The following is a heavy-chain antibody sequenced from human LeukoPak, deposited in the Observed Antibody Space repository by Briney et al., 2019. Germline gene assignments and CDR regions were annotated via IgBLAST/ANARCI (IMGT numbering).Heavy chain of an antibody. CDR3: ARDPSSSYNWFDP. V-gene: IGHV1-2*02. CDR2: INPKSGGT. D-gene: IGHD6-6*01. CDR1: GYTFTGYY. J-gene: IGHJ5*02. Sequence: ASVKVSCKASGYTFTGYYMHWVRQAPGQGLEWMGWINPKSGGTKYAQKFQGRVTMTRDTSISTAYMELSRLRSDDTAVYYCARDPSSSYNWFDPWGQGTLVTVSS.